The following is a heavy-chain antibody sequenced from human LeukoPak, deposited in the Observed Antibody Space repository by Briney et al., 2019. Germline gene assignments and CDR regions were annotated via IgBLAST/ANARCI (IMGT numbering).Heavy chain of an antibody. CDR1: GFTFSSYG. CDR2: ISYDGSNK. Sequence: GGSLRLSCAASGFTFSSYGMHWVRQAPGKGLEWVAVISYDGSNKYYADSVKGRFTISRDNSKNTLYLQMNSLTAEDTAIYYCARSLRVAVAASYWGQGTLVTVSS. J-gene: IGHJ4*02. D-gene: IGHD6-19*01. V-gene: IGHV3-30*03. CDR3: ARSLRVAVAASY.